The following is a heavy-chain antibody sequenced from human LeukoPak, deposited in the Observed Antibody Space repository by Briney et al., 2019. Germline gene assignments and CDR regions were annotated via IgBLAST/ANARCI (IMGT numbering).Heavy chain of an antibody. CDR2: IYHSGST. V-gene: IGHV4-4*02. CDR1: GGSISSSNW. D-gene: IGHD5-18*01. J-gene: IGHJ4*02. Sequence: SETLSLTCAVSGGSISSSNWWSWVRQPPGKGLEWIGEIYHSGSTNYNPSLKSRVTISVDKSKNQFSLKLSSVTAADTAVYYCARDDSRVNSYGPADYWGQGTLVTVSS. CDR3: ARDDSRVNSYGPADY.